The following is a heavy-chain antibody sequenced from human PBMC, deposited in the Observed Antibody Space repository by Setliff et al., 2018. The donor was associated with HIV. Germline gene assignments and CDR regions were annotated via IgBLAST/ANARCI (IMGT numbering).Heavy chain of an antibody. J-gene: IGHJ4*01. CDR3: VRGALLAAFDFDY. D-gene: IGHD3-10*01. V-gene: IGHV1-3*01. Sequence: ASVKVSCKASGYTFTTYSLHLVRQAPGHSLEWVGWINVGKGDTKYSQELQDRVTITRDTSANTAYMELSSLRSDDTAVYFCVRGALLAAFDFDYWGQGTLVT. CDR2: INVGKGDT. CDR1: GYTFTTYS.